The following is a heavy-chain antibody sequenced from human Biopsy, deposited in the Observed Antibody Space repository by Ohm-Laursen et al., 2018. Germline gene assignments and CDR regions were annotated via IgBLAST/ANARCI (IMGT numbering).Heavy chain of an antibody. D-gene: IGHD3-3*01. J-gene: IGHJ4*02. V-gene: IGHV1-69*10. Sequence: VASVKVSCNASVGTFSNYAISWVRQAPGEGLEWMGGIIAVSGLVNYAPKFQGRVSITADKSTTTAYMELSNLKSEDTAVYYCATPFQYYDSWGGYPPFDHWGQGTLVTVSS. CDR3: ATPFQYYDSWGGYPPFDH. CDR1: VGTFSNYA. CDR2: IIAVSGLV.